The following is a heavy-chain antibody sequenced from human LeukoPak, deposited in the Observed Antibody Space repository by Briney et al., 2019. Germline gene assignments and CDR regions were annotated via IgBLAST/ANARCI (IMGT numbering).Heavy chain of an antibody. CDR2: INPNSGGT. Sequence: GASVKVSCKASGYTFTGYYMHWVRQAPGQGLEWMGWINPNSGGTNYAQKFQGRVTMTRDTSISTAYMELSRLRSDDTAVYYCARETEFSGSYTAFDIWGQGTMVTVSS. D-gene: IGHD1-26*01. CDR1: GYTFTGYY. J-gene: IGHJ3*02. V-gene: IGHV1-2*02. CDR3: ARETEFSGSYTAFDI.